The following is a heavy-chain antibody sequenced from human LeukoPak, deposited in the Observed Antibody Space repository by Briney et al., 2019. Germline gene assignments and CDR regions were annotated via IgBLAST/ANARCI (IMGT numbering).Heavy chain of an antibody. J-gene: IGHJ6*02. CDR3: AKQLVVVAATHVTDYYYYGMDV. D-gene: IGHD2-15*01. CDR2: IIPILGIA. CDR1: GGTFSSYA. V-gene: IGHV1-69*04. Sequence: SVKVSCKASGGTFSSYAISWVRQAPGQGLEWMGRIIPILGIANYAQKFQGRVTITADKSTSTAYMGLSSLRSEDTAVYYCAKQLVVVAATHVTDYYYYGMDVWGQGTTVTVSS.